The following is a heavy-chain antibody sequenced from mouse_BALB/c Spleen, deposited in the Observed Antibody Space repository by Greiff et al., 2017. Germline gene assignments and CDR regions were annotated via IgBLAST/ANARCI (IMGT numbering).Heavy chain of an antibody. CDR1: GFTFSSFG. J-gene: IGHJ2*01. CDR3: ARWGYDYDFDY. CDR2: ISSGSSTI. V-gene: IGHV5-17*02. D-gene: IGHD2-4*01. Sequence: EVKLVESGGGLVQPGGSRKLSCAASGFTFSSFGMHWVRQAPEKGLEWVAYISSGSSTIYYADTVKGRFTISRDNPKNTLFLQMTSLRSEDTAMYYCARWGYDYDFDYWGQGTTLTVSS.